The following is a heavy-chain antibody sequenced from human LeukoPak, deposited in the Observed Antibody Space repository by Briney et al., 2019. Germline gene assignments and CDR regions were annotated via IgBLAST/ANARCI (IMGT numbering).Heavy chain of an antibody. V-gene: IGHV3-48*03. D-gene: IGHD1-26*01. J-gene: IGHJ4*02. CDR2: ISSRGSTI. CDR1: GFTFSSYE. Sequence: PGGSLRLSCAASGFTFSSYEMNWVRQAPGKGLEWVSYISSRGSTIYYADSVKGRFTISRDNAKNSLYLQMNSLRAEDTAVYYCASLPGRTLGATKDWGQGTLATVSS. CDR3: ASLPGRTLGATKD.